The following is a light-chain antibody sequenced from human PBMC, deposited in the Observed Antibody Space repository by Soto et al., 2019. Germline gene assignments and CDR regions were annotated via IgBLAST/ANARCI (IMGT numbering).Light chain of an antibody. CDR3: CSFARSTTFYV. CDR2: EGD. Sequence: QSVLTQPASVSGSPGQSITISCSGTSSDFGSSNLVSWYQQHPGKAPKLIIFEGDRRPSGVSGRFSGSKSGNTASLTISGLQAEDEADYYCCSFARSTTFYVFGTGTKATVL. J-gene: IGLJ1*01. CDR1: SSDFGSSNL. V-gene: IGLV2-23*01.